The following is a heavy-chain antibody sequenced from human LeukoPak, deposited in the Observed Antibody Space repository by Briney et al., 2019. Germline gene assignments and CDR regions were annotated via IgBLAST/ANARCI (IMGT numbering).Heavy chain of an antibody. CDR1: GGSISSSSYY. J-gene: IGHJ5*02. CDR2: IYYSGST. D-gene: IGHD1-20*01. V-gene: IGHV4-39*01. CDR3: ARHGPRITDWFDP. Sequence: SETLSLTCTVSGGSISSSSYYWGWIRQPPGKGLEWIGSIYYSGSTYYNPSLKSRVTISVDTSKNQFSLKLSSVTAADTAVYYCARHGPRITDWFDPWGQGTLVTVSS.